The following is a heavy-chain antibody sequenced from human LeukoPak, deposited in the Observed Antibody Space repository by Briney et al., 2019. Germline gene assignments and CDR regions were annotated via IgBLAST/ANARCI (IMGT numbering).Heavy chain of an antibody. CDR3: ARDLGLVVPAAISDY. V-gene: IGHV1-18*04. D-gene: IGHD2-2*01. CDR1: GYTFTSYG. J-gene: IGHJ4*02. CDR2: ISAYNDNT. Sequence: ASVKVSCKASGYTFTSYGISWVRQAPGQGLEWMGWISAYNDNTNYAQKLQGRVTMTTDTSTSTAYMELRSLRSDDTAVYYCARDLGLVVPAAISDYWGQGTLVTVSS.